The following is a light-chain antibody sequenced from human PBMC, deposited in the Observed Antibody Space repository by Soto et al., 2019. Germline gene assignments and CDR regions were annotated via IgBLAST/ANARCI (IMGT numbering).Light chain of an antibody. CDR3: QQGHNWPLT. Sequence: EIVMTQSPATLSLSPGERAALSCRARQSINSELAWYQQKPGLPPRLLIYGASTRATGVPARFTGSESGSEFTLTISGLQSEDFAVYYCQQGHNWPLTFGQGTRLEI. CDR2: GAS. V-gene: IGKV3-15*01. J-gene: IGKJ2*01. CDR1: QSINSE.